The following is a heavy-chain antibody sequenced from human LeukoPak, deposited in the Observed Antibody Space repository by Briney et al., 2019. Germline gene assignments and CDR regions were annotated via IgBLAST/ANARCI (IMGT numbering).Heavy chain of an antibody. Sequence: SGGSLRLSCAASGFTFSSYWMSWVRQAPGKGLEWVANIKQDGSEKYYVDSVKGRFTISRDNAKNSLYLQMNSLRAEDTAVYYCARIRVMDLYYFDYWGQGTLVTVSS. CDR1: GFTFSSYW. V-gene: IGHV3-7*01. D-gene: IGHD3-10*01. J-gene: IGHJ4*02. CDR2: IKQDGSEK. CDR3: ARIRVMDLYYFDY.